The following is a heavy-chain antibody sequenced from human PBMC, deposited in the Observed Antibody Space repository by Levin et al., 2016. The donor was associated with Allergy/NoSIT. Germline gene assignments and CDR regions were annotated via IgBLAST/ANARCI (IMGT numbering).Heavy chain of an antibody. CDR3: ARDRKFRFSMIVVVTPGDGMDV. V-gene: IGHV1-46*01. J-gene: IGHJ6*02. D-gene: IGHD3-22*01. CDR1: GYTFTSYY. Sequence: ASVKVSCKASGYTFTSYYMHWVRQAPGQGLEWMGIINPSGGSTSYAQKFQGRVTMTRDTSTSTVYMELSSLRSEDTAVYYCARDRKFRFSMIVVVTPGDGMDVWGQGTTVTVSS. CDR2: INPSGGST.